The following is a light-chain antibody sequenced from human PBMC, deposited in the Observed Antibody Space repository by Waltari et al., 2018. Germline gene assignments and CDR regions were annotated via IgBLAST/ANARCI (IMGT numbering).Light chain of an antibody. J-gene: IGLJ3*02. CDR1: SGHSNYV. V-gene: IGLV4-69*01. CDR3: QTWGTGVVV. CDR2: LNNDGSP. Sequence: QLVLTQAPSASASLGASVTLTCTLSSGHSNYVIAWHQQQPEKGPRYLIRLNNDGSPRKGDGIPDRFSGSMSGAECYLTISSPQSEDEADYYCQTWGTGVVVFGGGTKLTVL.